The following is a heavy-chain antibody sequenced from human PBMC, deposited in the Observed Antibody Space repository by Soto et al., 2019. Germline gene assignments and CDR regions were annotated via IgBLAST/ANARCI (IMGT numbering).Heavy chain of an antibody. CDR2: INPNSGGT. D-gene: IGHD6-13*01. J-gene: IGHJ4*02. CDR3: AREDSSPGGSSWFDY. CDR1: GYTFTGYY. Sequence: ASVKVSCKASGYTFTGYYMHWVRQAPGQGLEWMGWINPNSGGTNYAQKFQGWVTMTRDTSISTAYMELSRLRSDDTAVYYCAREDSSPGGSSWFDYWGQGTLVTVSS. V-gene: IGHV1-2*04.